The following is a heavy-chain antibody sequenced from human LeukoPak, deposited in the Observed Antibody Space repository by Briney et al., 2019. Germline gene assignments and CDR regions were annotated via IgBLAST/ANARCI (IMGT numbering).Heavy chain of an antibody. J-gene: IGHJ4*02. CDR3: AGISYDICGYYDY. Sequence: PGGSLRLSCAASGFTFSSYWMRWVRQAPGKGLEWVSRLNSDGSGTTYADSVKGRFTISRDNAKNTLYLQMNSLRAEDTAVYFCAGISYDICGYYDYWGQGTLVTVSS. CDR2: LNSDGSGT. V-gene: IGHV3-74*01. CDR1: GFTFSSYW. D-gene: IGHD3-22*01.